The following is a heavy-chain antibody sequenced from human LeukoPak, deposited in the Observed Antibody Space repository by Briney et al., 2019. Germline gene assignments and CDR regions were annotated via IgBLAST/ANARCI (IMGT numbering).Heavy chain of an antibody. CDR2: INHSGST. CDR1: GGSFSGYY. V-gene: IGHV4-34*01. D-gene: IGHD2-2*01. J-gene: IGHJ4*02. CDR3: AKLQLLSDYYFDY. Sequence: SETLSLTCAVYGGSFSGYYWSWIRQPPGKGLEWIGEINHSGSTNYNPSLKSRVTISVDASKNQFSLKLSSVTAADTAVYYCAKLQLLSDYYFDYWGQGTLVTGSS.